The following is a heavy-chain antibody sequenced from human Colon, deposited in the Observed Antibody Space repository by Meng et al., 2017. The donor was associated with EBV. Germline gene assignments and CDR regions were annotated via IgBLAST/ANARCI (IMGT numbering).Heavy chain of an antibody. CDR1: GGSISSGGYS. CDR3: ARGAYFDY. CDR2: IYYSGSA. V-gene: IGHV4-30-4*07. J-gene: IGHJ4*02. Sequence: QVQLQESGPGLVKPSXXLSLTCAVSGGSISSGGYSWHWIRQPPGKGLQWIGYIYYSGSAFYNPSPKSRVTLSVDRSKNQFSLNLSSVTAADTAVYYCARGAYFDYWGQGTLVTVSS.